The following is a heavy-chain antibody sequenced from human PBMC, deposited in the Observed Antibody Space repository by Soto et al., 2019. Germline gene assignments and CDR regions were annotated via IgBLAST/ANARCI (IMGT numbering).Heavy chain of an antibody. CDR1: GGTFSTYT. D-gene: IGHD6-13*01. J-gene: IGHJ3*02. Sequence: QVQLVQSGAEVKKPGSSVKVSCKASGGTFSTYTIIWVRQAPGQGLEWMGRILPMLDITNSAQRFQGRVTITAEKSTSTAYLELSSLRSEDTAVYYCTRGSWSAETFDIWGRGTRVTVSS. CDR3: TRGSWSAETFDI. V-gene: IGHV1-69*02. CDR2: ILPMLDIT.